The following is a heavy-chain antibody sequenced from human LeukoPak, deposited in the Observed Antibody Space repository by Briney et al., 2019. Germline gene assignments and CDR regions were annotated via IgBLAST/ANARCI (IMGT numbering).Heavy chain of an antibody. Sequence: TGGSLRLSRAPSGFTFSSYWMSWVRQAPGKGLEWVANIKQDGSEKYYVDSVKGRFTISRDNGKNSLYLQMNSLRAEDTAVYYCARKAYGLDVWGKGTTVTVSS. CDR3: ARKAYGLDV. V-gene: IGHV3-7*03. CDR2: IKQDGSEK. CDR1: GFTFSSYW. J-gene: IGHJ6*04.